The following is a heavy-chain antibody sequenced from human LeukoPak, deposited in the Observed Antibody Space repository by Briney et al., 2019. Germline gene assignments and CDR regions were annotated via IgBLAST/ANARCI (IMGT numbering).Heavy chain of an antibody. Sequence: SETLSLTCTVSGDSITRYYWSWIRQPPGKGLEWIGYINNSGGTSYNPSLKSRVTISLDTSKNQFSLKLNSVTTTHTAVYYCASQMSGTSVSYWGQGTLVTVSS. CDR3: ASQMSGTSVSY. D-gene: IGHD2-2*01. CDR2: INNSGGT. CDR1: GDSITRYY. J-gene: IGHJ4*02. V-gene: IGHV4-59*08.